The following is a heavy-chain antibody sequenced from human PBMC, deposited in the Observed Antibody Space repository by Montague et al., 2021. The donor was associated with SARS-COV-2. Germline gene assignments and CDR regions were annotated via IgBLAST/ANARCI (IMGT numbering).Heavy chain of an antibody. CDR1: GGSISSYY. Sequence: SETLSLTCTVSGGSISSYYWSWIRQPPGKGLGWIGYIYYSGSTNYNPSLKSRATISVDTSKNQFSLKLSSVTAADTAVYYCARARSGRLFDYWGQGALVTVSS. J-gene: IGHJ4*02. CDR3: ARARSGRLFDY. CDR2: IYYSGST. D-gene: IGHD3-10*01. V-gene: IGHV4-59*01.